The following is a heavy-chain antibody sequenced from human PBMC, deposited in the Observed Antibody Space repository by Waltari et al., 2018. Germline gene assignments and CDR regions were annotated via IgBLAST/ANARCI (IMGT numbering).Heavy chain of an antibody. CDR2: IYYSGST. CDR1: GGSISSYY. J-gene: IGHJ3*02. D-gene: IGHD6-13*01. CDR3: ARDRSSWYGDNGAFDI. Sequence: QVQLQESGPGLVKPSETLSLTCTVSGGSISSYYWRWIRQPPGKGLEWIGDIYYSGSTNYNPSLKSRVTISVDTSKNQFSLKLSSVTAADTAVYYCARDRSSWYGDNGAFDIWGQGTMVTVSS. V-gene: IGHV4-59*01.